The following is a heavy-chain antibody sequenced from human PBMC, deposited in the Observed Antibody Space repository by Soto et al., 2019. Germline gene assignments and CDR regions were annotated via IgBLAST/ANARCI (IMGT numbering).Heavy chain of an antibody. Sequence: TSETLSLTCAVYGGSFRGYYWSWVRQPPGKGLEWMGEINHSGSTNYNPSLKSRVTISVDTSKNQFSLKLSSVTAADTAVYYCARGAYYGSGRGYYYYYGMDVWGQWTTVTVSS. D-gene: IGHD3-10*01. CDR3: ARGAYYGSGRGYYYYYGMDV. CDR2: INHSGST. J-gene: IGHJ6*02. V-gene: IGHV4-34*01. CDR1: GGSFRGYY.